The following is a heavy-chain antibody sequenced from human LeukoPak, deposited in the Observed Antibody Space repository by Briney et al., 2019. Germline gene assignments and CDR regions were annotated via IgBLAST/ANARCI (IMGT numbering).Heavy chain of an antibody. CDR2: INPNSGGT. D-gene: IGHD1-14*01. J-gene: IGHJ2*01. CDR1: GYTFTGYY. CDR3: VRPLTTAGWYFDL. Sequence: GASLKVSCKASGYTFTGYYIHWVRQAPGQGLEWMGWINPNSGGTNYAQKFQDRVTMTRDTAIGTAYMELSRLKSDDTAVYYCVRPLTTAGWYFDLWGRGTLVSVSS. V-gene: IGHV1-2*02.